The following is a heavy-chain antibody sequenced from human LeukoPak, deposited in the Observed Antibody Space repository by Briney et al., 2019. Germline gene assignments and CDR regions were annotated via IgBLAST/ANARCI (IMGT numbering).Heavy chain of an antibody. CDR2: IKKDGIEK. CDR1: GFTLSSDW. J-gene: IGHJ4*02. CDR3: ARGRYSSRSGGYYFDI. Sequence: GGSLRLSCVVSGFTLSSDWMCWVRQAPGKGLEWVANIKKDGIEKYYVESVKGRFTISRDNAKNSLYLQMNSLRAEDTAVYYCARGRYSSRSGGYYFDIWGQGTLVTVSS. D-gene: IGHD2-2*01. V-gene: IGHV3-7*02.